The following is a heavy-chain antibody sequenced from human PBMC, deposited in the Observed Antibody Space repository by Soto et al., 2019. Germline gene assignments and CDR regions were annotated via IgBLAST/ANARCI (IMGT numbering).Heavy chain of an antibody. V-gene: IGHV1-18*01. CDR2: ISAYNGNT. J-gene: IGHJ4*02. D-gene: IGHD2-21*02. Sequence: QVHLVQSGAEVKKPGASVKVSCTASGYTFTNFGISWVRQAPGQGLEWMGWISAYNGNTNYAQKFQGRVTMTTDTSTRRAYMELRSLTADDTAVYYCARGGTAIDYWGQGTPVTVSS. CDR1: GYTFTNFG. CDR3: ARGGTAIDY.